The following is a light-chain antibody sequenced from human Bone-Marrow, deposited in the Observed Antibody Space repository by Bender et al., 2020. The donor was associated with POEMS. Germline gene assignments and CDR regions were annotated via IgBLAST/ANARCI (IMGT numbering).Light chain of an antibody. CDR3: QSYDASDLNWV. Sequence: NFMLTQPHSVSASPGKTVTISCTGNRGNIASNYVHWYQQRPGSAPTTVVYENDQRPSGVPDRFSGSIDTSSNSAFLSISGLKTEDEADYYCQSYDASDLNWVFGGGTKVTVL. J-gene: IGLJ3*02. CDR1: RGNIASNY. CDR2: END. V-gene: IGLV6-57*02.